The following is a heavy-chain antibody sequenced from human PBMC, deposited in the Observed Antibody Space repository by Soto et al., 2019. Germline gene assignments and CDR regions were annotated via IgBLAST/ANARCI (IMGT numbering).Heavy chain of an antibody. CDR2: IYYSGST. D-gene: IGHD3-3*01. Sequence: SETLSLTCTVSGGSISSGDYYWSWIRQPPGKGLEWIGYIYYSGSTYYNPSLKSRVTISVDTSKNQFSLKLSSVTAADTAVYYCARAPPYYDFWSGYFPPYYGMDVWGQGTTVTVSS. CDR3: ARAPPYYDFWSGYFPPYYGMDV. J-gene: IGHJ6*02. V-gene: IGHV4-30-4*01. CDR1: GGSISSGDYY.